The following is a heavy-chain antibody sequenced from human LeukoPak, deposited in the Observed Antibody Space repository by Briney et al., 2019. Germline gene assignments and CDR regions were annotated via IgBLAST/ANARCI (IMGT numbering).Heavy chain of an antibody. CDR2: IYYSGST. Sequence: SETLSLTCTVSGGSISSYYWSWIRQPPGKGLEWIGYIYYSGSTNYNPSLKSRVTISVDTSKNQFSLKLSSVTAADTAVYYCARVTAVAGPPYFDYWGQGTLVTVSS. CDR3: ARVTAVAGPPYFDY. CDR1: GGSISSYY. D-gene: IGHD6-19*01. V-gene: IGHV4-59*01. J-gene: IGHJ4*02.